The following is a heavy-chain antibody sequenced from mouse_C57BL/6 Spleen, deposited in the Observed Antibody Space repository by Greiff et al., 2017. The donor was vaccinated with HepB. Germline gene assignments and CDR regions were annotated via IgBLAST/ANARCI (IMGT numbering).Heavy chain of an antibody. Sequence: EVKLMESGGGLVKPGGSLKLSCAASGFTFSSYAMSWVRQTPEKRLDWVATISDGGSYTYYPDTVKGRFTISRDNAKNNLYLQMSQLKSEDTAMYYGAREGGYYYGSSPAWFAYWGQGTLVTVSA. D-gene: IGHD1-1*01. J-gene: IGHJ3*01. CDR3: AREGGYYYGSSPAWFAY. V-gene: IGHV5-4*01. CDR2: ISDGGSYT. CDR1: GFTFSSYA.